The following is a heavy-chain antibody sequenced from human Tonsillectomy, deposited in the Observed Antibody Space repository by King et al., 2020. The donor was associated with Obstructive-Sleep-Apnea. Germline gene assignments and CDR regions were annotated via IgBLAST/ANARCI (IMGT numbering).Heavy chain of an antibody. CDR1: GYTFTSSG. D-gene: IGHD4-17*01. V-gene: IGHV1-18*04. J-gene: IGHJ4*02. CDR2: ISGYNGVT. Sequence: QLVQSGAEVKKPGASVKVSCKTSGYTFTSSGISWVRQAPGQGLEWMGWISGYNGVTKYPQNVQDRVTMTTDASTSTAYMELRSLRSDDTAVYYCARANHDYVDYVVWSRFDYWGQGTPVTVSS. CDR3: ARANHDYVDYVVWSRFDY.